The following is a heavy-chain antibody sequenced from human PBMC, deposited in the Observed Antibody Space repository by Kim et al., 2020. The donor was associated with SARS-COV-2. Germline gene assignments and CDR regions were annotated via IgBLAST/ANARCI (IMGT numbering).Heavy chain of an antibody. CDR3: AKDRGSGWYYFDY. CDR1: GFTFSSYA. J-gene: IGHJ4*02. CDR2: IWYDGSNK. Sequence: GGSLRLSCAASGFTFSSYAMHWVRQAPGKGLEWVAVIWYDGSNKYYADSVKGRFTISRDNSKNTLYLQMNSLRAEDTAVYYCAKDRGSGWYYFDYWGQGTLVTVSS. D-gene: IGHD6-19*01. V-gene: IGHV3-33*06.